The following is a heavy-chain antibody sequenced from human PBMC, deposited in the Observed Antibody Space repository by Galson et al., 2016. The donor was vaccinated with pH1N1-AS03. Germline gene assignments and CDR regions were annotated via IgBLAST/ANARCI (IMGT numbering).Heavy chain of an antibody. CDR1: GFTFSTYG. V-gene: IGHV3-33*01. J-gene: IGHJ4*02. Sequence: SLRLSCAASGFTFSTYGMHWVRQAPGKGLEWVALIWYDGSYEYYADSVKGRFTITRDNSKNTLYLQMNSLRADDTAVYYCARDLGPYSISWYLLFYWGLGTLVTVSS. CDR3: ARDLGPYSISWYLLFY. D-gene: IGHD6-13*01. CDR2: IWYDGSYE.